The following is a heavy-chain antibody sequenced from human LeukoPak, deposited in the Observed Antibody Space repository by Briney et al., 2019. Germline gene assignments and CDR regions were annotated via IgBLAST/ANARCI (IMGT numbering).Heavy chain of an antibody. Sequence: GGSLILSCAASGFTFSSYSMNWVRQAPGKGLEWVSSISSSSSYIYYADSVKGRFTISRDNAKNSLYLQMNSLRAEDTAVYYCARARRDFWSGTNGQSDYWGQGTLVTVSS. CDR2: ISSSSSYI. CDR1: GFTFSSYS. J-gene: IGHJ4*02. D-gene: IGHD3-3*01. CDR3: ARARRDFWSGTNGQSDY. V-gene: IGHV3-21*01.